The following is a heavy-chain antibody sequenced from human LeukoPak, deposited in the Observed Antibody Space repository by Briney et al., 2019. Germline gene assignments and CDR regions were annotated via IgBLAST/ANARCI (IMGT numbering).Heavy chain of an antibody. D-gene: IGHD6-19*01. Sequence: GGSLRLSCAASGFTVSSNYMSWVRQAPGKGLEWVSIIYSGGSTYYADSLKGRFTIFRDNSKNTLYLQMNSLRAEDTAVYYCARGQRSSGWSYYFDYWGQGALVTVSS. V-gene: IGHV3-53*01. J-gene: IGHJ4*02. CDR2: IYSGGST. CDR1: GFTVSSNY. CDR3: ARGQRSSGWSYYFDY.